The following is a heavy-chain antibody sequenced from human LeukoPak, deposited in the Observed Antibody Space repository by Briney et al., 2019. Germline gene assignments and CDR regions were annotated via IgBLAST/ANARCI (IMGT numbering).Heavy chain of an antibody. CDR1: GGSISSGSYY. CDR3: ARLPLRRGEYFDL. D-gene: IGHD4-17*01. Sequence: SETLSLTCTVSGGSISSGSYYWSWIRQPAGKGLEWIGRIYTSGSTNYNPSLKSRVTISVNTSKNQFSLKLSSVTAADTAVYYCARLPLRRGEYFDLWGRGTLATVSS. CDR2: IYTSGST. V-gene: IGHV4-61*02. J-gene: IGHJ2*01.